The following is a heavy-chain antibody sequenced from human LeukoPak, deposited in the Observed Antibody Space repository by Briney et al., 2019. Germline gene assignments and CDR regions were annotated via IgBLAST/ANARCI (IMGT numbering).Heavy chain of an antibody. D-gene: IGHD4-17*01. V-gene: IGHV3-23*01. CDR2: ISASGSHT. J-gene: IGHJ1*01. CDR1: GFTFSSYA. Sequence: GGSLRLSCAASGFTFSSYAMTWVRQAPGKGLECVSIISASGSHTYYADSVKGRFTISRDPSKDTLYLQMNSLRADDTALYYCVKANGGDPDQKKYFHHWGQGTLVTVSS. CDR3: VKANGGDPDQKKYFHH.